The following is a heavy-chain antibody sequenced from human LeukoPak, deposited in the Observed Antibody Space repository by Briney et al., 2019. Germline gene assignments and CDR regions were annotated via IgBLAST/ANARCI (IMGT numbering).Heavy chain of an antibody. V-gene: IGHV4-59*01. Sequence: SETLSLTCTVSGGSISTYYWSWIRQPPGKGLEWIGYIFYSGSTNYNPSLKSRVTISVDTSKNQFSLKLSSVTAADTAVYYCARGGYYGSGNDFRFDPWGQGTLVTVSS. CDR3: ARGGYYGSGNDFRFDP. J-gene: IGHJ5*02. CDR2: IFYSGST. CDR1: GGSISTYY. D-gene: IGHD3-10*01.